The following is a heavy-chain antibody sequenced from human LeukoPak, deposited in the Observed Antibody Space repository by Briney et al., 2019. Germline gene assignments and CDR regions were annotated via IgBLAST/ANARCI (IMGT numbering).Heavy chain of an antibody. CDR1: GGSISSYY. Sequence: SETLSLTCTVSGGSISSYYWSWIRQPAGKGLEWIGRIYTSGRTNYNPSLKSRVTMSVDTSKNQFSLKLSSVTAADTAVYYCARDPGLMIGELFSWFDPWGQGTLVTVSS. D-gene: IGHD3-10*02. J-gene: IGHJ5*02. CDR2: IYTSGRT. V-gene: IGHV4-4*07. CDR3: ARDPGLMIGELFSWFDP.